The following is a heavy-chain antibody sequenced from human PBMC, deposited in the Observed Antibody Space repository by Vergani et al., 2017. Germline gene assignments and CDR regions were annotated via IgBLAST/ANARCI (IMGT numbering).Heavy chain of an antibody. CDR2: IIPILGIA. V-gene: IGHV1-69*04. J-gene: IGHJ4*02. CDR1: GGTFSSYA. Sequence: QVQLVQSGAEVKKPGSSVKVSCKASGGTFSSYAISWVRQGPGQGLEWMGRIIPILGIANYAQKFQGRVTITADKSTSTAYMELSSLRSEDTAVYYCARDHHLKYYDSSGYYSGFDYWGQGTLVTVSS. D-gene: IGHD3-22*01. CDR3: ARDHHLKYYDSSGYYSGFDY.